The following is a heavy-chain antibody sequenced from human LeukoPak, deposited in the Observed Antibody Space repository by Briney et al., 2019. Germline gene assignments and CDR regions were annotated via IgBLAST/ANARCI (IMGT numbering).Heavy chain of an antibody. V-gene: IGHV3-23*01. Sequence: GGSLRLSCAASGFTFSSYAMSWVRQAPGKGLECIAGFSGSGGSTYYADSVKGRFTISRDNSKNTLYLQMNSLRAEDTAVYYCAKAEAVAGAFDYWGQGTLVTVSS. CDR3: AKAEAVAGAFDY. CDR2: FSGSGGST. D-gene: IGHD6-19*01. J-gene: IGHJ4*02. CDR1: GFTFSSYA.